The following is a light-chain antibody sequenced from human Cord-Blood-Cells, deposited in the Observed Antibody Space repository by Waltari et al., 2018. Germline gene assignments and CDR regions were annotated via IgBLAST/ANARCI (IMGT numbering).Light chain of an antibody. Sequence: DIQRTQSPSSLSASVGDRVTITCRASQSISSYLNWYQQKPGKAPKLLIYAASSLQSGVPSRFRGSGSWTDFLLTISSLQPASFATYYCQQSYSTPLTFGGGTKVEIK. J-gene: IGKJ4*01. CDR1: QSISSY. CDR3: QQSYSTPLT. V-gene: IGKV1-39*01. CDR2: AAS.